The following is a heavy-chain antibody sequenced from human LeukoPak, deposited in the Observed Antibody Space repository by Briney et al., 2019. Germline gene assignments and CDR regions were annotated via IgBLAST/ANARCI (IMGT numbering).Heavy chain of an antibody. D-gene: IGHD6-13*01. Sequence: GASVKVSCKASGYTFTGYYMHWVRQAPGQGLEWMGWINPNSGDTNYAQKFQGRVTMTRDTSISTAYMELNRLRSDDTAVYYCAARYISSWLGYWGQGTLVTVSS. V-gene: IGHV1-2*02. J-gene: IGHJ4*02. CDR3: AARYISSWLGY. CDR2: INPNSGDT. CDR1: GYTFTGYY.